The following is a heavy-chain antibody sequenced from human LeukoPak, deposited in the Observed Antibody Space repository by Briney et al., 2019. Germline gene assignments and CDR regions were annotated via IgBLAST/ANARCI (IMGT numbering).Heavy chain of an antibody. V-gene: IGHV1-8*01. D-gene: IGHD3-16*02. CDR1: GYTFTSYD. CDR3: ARSGLRGVIISRPLDY. Sequence: GASVSVSCKASGYTFTSYDIKWVRQATGQGLEWMGWMNPSSGNTGYAQKFQGRVTMTRNTSISTAYMELSSLRSEDTAVYYCARSGLRGVIISRPLDYWGQGTLVTVSS. J-gene: IGHJ4*02. CDR2: MNPSSGNT.